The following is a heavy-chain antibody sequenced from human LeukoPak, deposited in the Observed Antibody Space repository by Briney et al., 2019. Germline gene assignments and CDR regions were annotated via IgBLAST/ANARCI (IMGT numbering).Heavy chain of an antibody. J-gene: IGHJ4*02. CDR1: GFTFSSYE. CDR2: ISSSGSTI. CDR3: ARGRSRKYSSSADYFDY. D-gene: IGHD6-6*01. V-gene: IGHV3-48*03. Sequence: PGGSLRLSCAASGFTFSSYEMNWVRQAPGKGLEWVSYISSSGSTIYYADSVKGRFTISRDNAKNSLYLQMNSLRAEDTAVYYCARGRSRKYSSSADYFDYWGQGTLVTVSS.